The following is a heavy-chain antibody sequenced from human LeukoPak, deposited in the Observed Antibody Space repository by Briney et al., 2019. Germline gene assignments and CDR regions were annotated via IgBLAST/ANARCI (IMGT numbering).Heavy chain of an antibody. V-gene: IGHV3-11*01. CDR2: ISSSGSTI. D-gene: IGHD2-2*01. CDR3: ARVKEYQLLTY. J-gene: IGHJ4*02. Sequence: PGGCLRLSCAASGFTFSDYYMSCVPDAPGKGLEWGSYISSSGSTIYYADSVKGRFTISRDNAKNSLYLQMNSLRAEDTAVYYCARVKEYQLLTYWGQGTLVTVSS. CDR1: GFTFSDYY.